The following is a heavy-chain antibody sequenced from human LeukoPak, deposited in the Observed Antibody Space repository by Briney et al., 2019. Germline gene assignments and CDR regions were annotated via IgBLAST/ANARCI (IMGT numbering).Heavy chain of an antibody. D-gene: IGHD1-26*01. CDR2: VYYSGTA. J-gene: IGHJ4*02. V-gene: IGHV4-59*01. CDR3: ARSLYGGSFYYFDY. CDR1: GGSINTYC. Sequence: PSETLSLTCTVSGGSINTYCWSWIRQPPGKGLEWIGYVYYSGTANYNPSLKSRVVISVDTSKNQFSLKLTSVTAADTAVYYCARSLYGGSFYYFDYWGQGTQVTVSS.